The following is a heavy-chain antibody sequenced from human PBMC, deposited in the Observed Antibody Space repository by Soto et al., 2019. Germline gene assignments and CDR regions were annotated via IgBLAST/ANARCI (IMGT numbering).Heavy chain of an antibody. Sequence: EVQLLESGGGLVQPGGSLRLSCAASGLTFNSYSMTWVRQAPGQGLEWVSAISGTGERTYYADSVQGRFTISRDNSKSTVFLQLSSLRAEHTAAYYCATLDCLSAAGTWGNLQHWGQGTLVTFS. J-gene: IGHJ1*01. CDR2: ISGTGERT. D-gene: IGHD6-13*01. CDR3: ATLDCLSAAGTWGNLQH. CDR1: GLTFNSYS. V-gene: IGHV3-23*01.